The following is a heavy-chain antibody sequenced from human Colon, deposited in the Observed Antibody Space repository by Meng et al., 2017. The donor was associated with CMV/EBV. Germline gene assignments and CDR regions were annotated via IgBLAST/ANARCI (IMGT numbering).Heavy chain of an antibody. D-gene: IGHD3-22*01. V-gene: IGHV4-34*01. J-gene: IGHJ4*02. CDR2: VYHRGTA. CDR3: AKGRQTYYDSSGYNSD. Sequence: LRLSCSVSDGSFSNYYWSWIRQSPGKGLEWIGEVYHRGTANYNPSLNSRVTISVDSSKNQFVLKLSSLTAADTAIYYCAKGRQTYYDSSGYNSDWGQGTLVTVSS. CDR1: DGSFSNYY.